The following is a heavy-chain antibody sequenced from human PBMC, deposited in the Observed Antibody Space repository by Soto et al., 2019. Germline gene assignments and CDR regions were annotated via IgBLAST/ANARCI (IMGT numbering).Heavy chain of an antibody. Sequence: SETLSLTCTVSGASINIGAFYWSWIRQHPGEGLEWIGYIYYSGSTYYNPSLKSRVTISADTSKNQFSLDLSSVTAADTALYFCARGRFDSSGYYYDYWGQGSLVTVSS. CDR3: ARGRFDSSGYYYDY. J-gene: IGHJ4*02. V-gene: IGHV4-31*03. D-gene: IGHD3-22*01. CDR1: GASINIGAFY. CDR2: IYYSGST.